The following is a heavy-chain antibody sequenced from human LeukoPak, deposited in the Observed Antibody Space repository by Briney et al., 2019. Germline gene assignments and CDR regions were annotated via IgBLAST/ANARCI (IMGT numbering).Heavy chain of an antibody. CDR1: GGSIIDSSCY. CDR2: IFYSGTT. D-gene: IGHD6-13*01. Sequence: SETLSLTCTVSGGSIIDSSCYWAWIRQPPGKGLEWIGSIFYSGTTYYNSSLKSRVIMSVDTSKNQFFLRLTSVTAADTAVYYCARVPHSSWYRASYYYMDVWGKGTTVTVSS. J-gene: IGHJ6*03. V-gene: IGHV4-39*07. CDR3: ARVPHSSWYRASYYYMDV.